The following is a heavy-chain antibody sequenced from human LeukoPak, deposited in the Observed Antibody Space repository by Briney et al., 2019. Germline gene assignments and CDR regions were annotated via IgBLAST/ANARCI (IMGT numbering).Heavy chain of an antibody. J-gene: IGHJ6*03. V-gene: IGHV3-23*01. D-gene: IGHD2-2*01. CDR2: ISGSGGST. CDR1: GFTFSNFA. CDR3: AKGGCSSTSCYYYYYYMDV. Sequence: PGGSLRLSCAASGFTFSNFAMSWVRQAPGKGLEWVSTISGSGGSTYYADSVRGRFTISRDNSKNTLYLQMNSLRAEDTAVYYCAKGGCSSTSCYYYYYYMDVWGKGTTVTVSS.